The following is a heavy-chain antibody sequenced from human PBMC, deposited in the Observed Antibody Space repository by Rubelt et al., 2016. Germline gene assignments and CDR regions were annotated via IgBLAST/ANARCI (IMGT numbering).Heavy chain of an antibody. Sequence: GSLRLSCAASGFSFGIYSMIWIRQAPGKGLEWIGNIYHSGSTYYNPSLKSRVTISVDTSKNQFSLKLSSVTAADTAVYYCARCPNYYGSGSYCPFDYWGQETLVTVSS. CDR2: IYHSGST. J-gene: IGHJ4*02. CDR3: ARCPNYYGSGSYCPFDY. V-gene: IGHV4-38-2*01. CDR1: GFSFGIYS. D-gene: IGHD3-10*01.